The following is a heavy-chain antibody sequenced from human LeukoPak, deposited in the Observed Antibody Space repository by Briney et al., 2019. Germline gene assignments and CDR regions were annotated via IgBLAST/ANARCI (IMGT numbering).Heavy chain of an antibody. J-gene: IGHJ3*02. D-gene: IGHD3-22*01. CDR2: ISFDGTDA. CDR3: ARVKSYYYDTSDKDAFDI. V-gene: IGHV3-30*04. CDR1: GFTFSSYA. Sequence: PGGPLRLSCAASGFTFSSYAIHWVRQAPGKGLEWVAVISFDGTDAFYADSVKGRFTISRDNSKNTLYLQMNSLRADDTAVYYCARVKSYYYDTSDKDAFDIWGQGTMVTVSS.